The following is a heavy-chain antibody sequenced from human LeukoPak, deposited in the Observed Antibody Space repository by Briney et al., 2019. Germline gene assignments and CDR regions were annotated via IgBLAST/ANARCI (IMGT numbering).Heavy chain of an antibody. D-gene: IGHD6-19*01. Sequence: GESLQISCQGSGYRFTSYWISWVRQMPGKGLEWMGRIDPSDSYTNYSPSFQGHVTISADKSISTAYLQWSSLKASDTAMYYCRIAVAGTASDYWGQGTLVTVSS. V-gene: IGHV5-10-1*01. J-gene: IGHJ4*02. CDR1: GYRFTSYW. CDR3: RIAVAGTASDY. CDR2: IDPSDSYT.